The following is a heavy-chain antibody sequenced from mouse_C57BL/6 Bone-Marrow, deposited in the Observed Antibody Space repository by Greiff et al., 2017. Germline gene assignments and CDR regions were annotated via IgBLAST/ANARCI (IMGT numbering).Heavy chain of an antibody. CDR3: TSGCNWEYYAMDY. CDR2: IRHKANNHAT. Sequence: DVMLVESGGGLVQPGGSMKLSCAASGFTFSDAWMDWVRQSPEQGLEWVAEIRHKANNHATYSAVSVKGRFTISRDDSKRSVYLQINSLRAEDTGIYYCTSGCNWEYYAMDYWGQGTSVTVSS. J-gene: IGHJ4*01. CDR1: GFTFSDAW. D-gene: IGHD4-1*01. V-gene: IGHV6-6*01.